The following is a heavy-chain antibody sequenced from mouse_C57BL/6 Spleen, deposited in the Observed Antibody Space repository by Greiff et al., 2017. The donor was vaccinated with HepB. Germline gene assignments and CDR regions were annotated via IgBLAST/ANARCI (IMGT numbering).Heavy chain of an antibody. J-gene: IGHJ3*01. V-gene: IGHV1-53*01. D-gene: IGHD2-4*01. CDR3: ARSGARYDSVWFAY. CDR2: INPSNGGT. Sequence: QVQLQQPGPELVKPGASVKLSCKASGYTFTSYWMHWVKQRPGQGLEWIGNINPSNGGTNYNEKFKSKSTLTVDKSTSTAYMQLSSLTSEGSAVYYCARSGARYDSVWFAYWGQGTLGTVSA. CDR1: GYTFTSYW.